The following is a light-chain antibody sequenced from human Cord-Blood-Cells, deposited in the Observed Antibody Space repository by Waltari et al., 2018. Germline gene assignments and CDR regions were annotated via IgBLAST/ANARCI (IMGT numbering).Light chain of an antibody. CDR1: KLGDQY. Sequence: SYELTQPPSVSVSPGQTASTTCSRVKLGDQYACWYQQKPGQSPVLVIYQDSKRPSGIPERFSGSNSGNTATLTISGTQAMDEADYYCQAWDSSTYVFGTGTKVTVL. CDR2: QDS. CDR3: QAWDSSTYV. J-gene: IGLJ1*01. V-gene: IGLV3-1*01.